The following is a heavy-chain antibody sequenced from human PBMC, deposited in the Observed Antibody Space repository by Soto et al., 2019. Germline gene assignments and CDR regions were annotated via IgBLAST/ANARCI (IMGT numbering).Heavy chain of an antibody. CDR1: RFTFSRYG. D-gene: IGHD3-16*01. Sequence: EVQLVESGGGLVRPGGSLRLSCAAARFTFSRYGMHLVRQAPGKGLVWVSRISSYGSETHYADSVKGRFTISRDTAKNTLCRQMKRLSAGATAVYYCASNYAYAAGSDWDGIDVWGQGTTSTVS. CDR3: ASNYAYAAGSDWDGIDV. V-gene: IGHV3-74*01. CDR2: ISSYGSET. J-gene: IGHJ6*02.